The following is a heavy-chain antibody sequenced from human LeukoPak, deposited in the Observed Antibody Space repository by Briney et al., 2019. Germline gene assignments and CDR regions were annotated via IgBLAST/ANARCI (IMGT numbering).Heavy chain of an antibody. CDR2: ISYDGSNK. V-gene: IGHV3-30*01. Sequence: GRSLRLSCAASGFTFSSYAMHWVRQAPGKGLEWVAVISYDGSNKYYADSVKGRFTISRDNSKNTLYLQVNSLRAEDTAVYYCARDLQQLVFDYWGQGTLVTVSS. D-gene: IGHD6-13*01. CDR1: GFTFSSYA. J-gene: IGHJ4*02. CDR3: ARDLQQLVFDY.